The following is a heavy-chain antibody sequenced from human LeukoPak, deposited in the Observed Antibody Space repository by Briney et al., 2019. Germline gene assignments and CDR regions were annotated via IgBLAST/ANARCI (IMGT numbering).Heavy chain of an antibody. V-gene: IGHV3-7*01. J-gene: IGHJ3*02. CDR3: ARDRDCSSTSCYVEDDAFDI. CDR1: GFTFSSYR. CDR2: IKQDGSEK. D-gene: IGHD2-2*01. Sequence: GGSLRLSCAASGFTFSSYRMSWVRQAPGKGLEWVANIKQDGSEKYYVDSVKGRFTISRDNAKNSLYLQMNSLRAEDMAVYYCARDRDCSSTSCYVEDDAFDIWGQGTMVTVSS.